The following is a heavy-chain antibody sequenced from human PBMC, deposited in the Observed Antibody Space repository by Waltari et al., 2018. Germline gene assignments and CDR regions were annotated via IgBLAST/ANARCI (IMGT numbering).Heavy chain of an antibody. D-gene: IGHD7-27*01. CDR1: GYTFTNYD. Sequence: QVQLVQSGAEVKKPGASVKVSCKASGYTFTNYDFNWVRQTTGQGLEWMGWINTNSGNTAYAQKFQGRVTMTRDISISTAYMEMSSLRSEDTAVYYCARGPRNWGVDYWGQGTLVTVSS. V-gene: IGHV1-8*02. CDR2: INTNSGNT. J-gene: IGHJ4*02. CDR3: ARGPRNWGVDY.